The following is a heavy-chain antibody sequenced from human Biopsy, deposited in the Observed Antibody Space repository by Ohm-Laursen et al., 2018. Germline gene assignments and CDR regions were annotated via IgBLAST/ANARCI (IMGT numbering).Heavy chain of an antibody. CDR1: GGSISSSSTYY. J-gene: IGHJ5*02. CDR2: IYNTETT. V-gene: IGHV4-39*01. Sequence: TLSLTCTVSGGSISSSSTYYWAWLRQPPGKGLEWIGSIYNTETTFYNPSLKSRVTISIGTSTNQFSLKVSPAAAADTALYFCARHPTGFWFDPWGHGTLVTVSS. CDR3: ARHPTGFWFDP.